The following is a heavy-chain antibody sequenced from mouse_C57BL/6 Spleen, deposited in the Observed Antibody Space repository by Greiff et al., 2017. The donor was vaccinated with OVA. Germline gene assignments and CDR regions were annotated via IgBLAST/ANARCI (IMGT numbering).Heavy chain of an antibody. Sequence: QVQLKQSGPELVKPGASVKISCKASGYAFSSSWMNWVKQRPGKGLEWIGRIYPGDGDTNYNGKFKGKATLTADKSSSTAYMQLSSLTSEDSAVYFCARRNPSQDWYFDVWGTGTTVTVSS. CDR3: ARRNPSQDWYFDV. CDR1: GYAFSSSW. J-gene: IGHJ1*03. V-gene: IGHV1-82*01. CDR2: IYPGDGDT.